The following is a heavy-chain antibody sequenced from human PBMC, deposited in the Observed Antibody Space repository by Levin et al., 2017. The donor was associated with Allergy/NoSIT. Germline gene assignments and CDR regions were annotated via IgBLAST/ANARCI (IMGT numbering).Heavy chain of an antibody. CDR2: IGGSGVWT. CDR3: AYRTGFDY. CDR1: GFTFSTHD. V-gene: IGHV3-23*01. Sequence: GGSLRLSCAASGFTFSTHDMSWVRQAPGKGLEWVSTIGGSGVWTSYADSVKGRFTVSRDNSRGTMYLQMNSLRAEDTAVYYCAYRTGFDYWGQGTLVTVSS. D-gene: IGHD1-14*01. J-gene: IGHJ4*02.